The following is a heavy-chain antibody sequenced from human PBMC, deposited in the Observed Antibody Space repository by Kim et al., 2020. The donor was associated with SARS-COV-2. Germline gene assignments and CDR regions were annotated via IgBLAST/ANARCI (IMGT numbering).Heavy chain of an antibody. CDR2: INAGIGNT. Sequence: ASVKVSCKASGYTFTNYAVHWVRQAPGQRLEWMGWINAGIGNTKYSQNSQGRVTITRDTSASTAYMELSSLKSEDTAVYYCARVYSGPYYYGMDVWGQGT. J-gene: IGHJ6*02. CDR1: GYTFTNYA. V-gene: IGHV1-3*01. D-gene: IGHD3-10*01. CDR3: ARVYSGPYYYGMDV.